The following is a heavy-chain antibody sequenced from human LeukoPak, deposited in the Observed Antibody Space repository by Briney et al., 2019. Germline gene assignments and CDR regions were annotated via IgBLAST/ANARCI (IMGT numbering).Heavy chain of an antibody. CDR2: ISDNGYNT. CDR3: VKGGEQWLVVDY. D-gene: IGHD6-19*01. Sequence: GGSLRLSCAASGFAFSNYAMTWVRQAPGKGLEWVSSISDNGYNTYNAHSVKGRFTISRDNSKYTLDLQMNSLRDEDTAIYYCVKGGEQWLVVDYWGQGTVVTVSS. CDR1: GFAFSNYA. J-gene: IGHJ4*02. V-gene: IGHV3-23*01.